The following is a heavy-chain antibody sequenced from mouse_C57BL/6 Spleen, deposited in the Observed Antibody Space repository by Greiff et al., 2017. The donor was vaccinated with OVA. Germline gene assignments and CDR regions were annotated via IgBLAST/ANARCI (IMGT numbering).Heavy chain of an antibody. V-gene: IGHV1-69*01. J-gene: IGHJ3*01. CDR2: IDPSDSYT. Sequence: QVQLQQPGAELVMPGASVKLSCKASGYTFTSYWMHWVKQRPGQGLEWIGEIDPSDSYTNYNQKFKSKSTLTVDKSSSTAYMQLSSLTSEDSAVYYGARIYYGNFAWFAYWGQGTLVTVAA. CDR3: ARIYYGNFAWFAY. CDR1: GYTFTSYW. D-gene: IGHD2-1*01.